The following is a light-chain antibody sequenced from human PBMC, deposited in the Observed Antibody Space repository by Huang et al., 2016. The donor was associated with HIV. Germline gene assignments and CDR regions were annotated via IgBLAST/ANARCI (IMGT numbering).Light chain of an antibody. J-gene: IGKJ3*01. CDR2: GAS. CDR3: QQYGSSFT. Sequence: EIVLTQSPGTLSLSPGERATLSCRASQSVSSSYLAWYQQKPGQAPRLLIYGASSRATGIPDWFSGSGSGTDFTLTISRLEPEDFAVYYCQQYGSSFTFGPGTKVDIK. V-gene: IGKV3-20*01. CDR1: QSVSSSY.